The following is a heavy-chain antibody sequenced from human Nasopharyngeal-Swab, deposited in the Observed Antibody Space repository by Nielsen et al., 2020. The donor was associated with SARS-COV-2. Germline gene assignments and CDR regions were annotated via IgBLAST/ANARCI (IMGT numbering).Heavy chain of an antibody. CDR3: ARDCSSTSCYGNYYYGMDV. CDR2: ISSSGSTI. CDR1: GFTFSDYY. J-gene: IGHJ6*02. V-gene: IGHV3-11*01. D-gene: IGHD2-2*01. Sequence: GESLKISCAASGFTFSDYYMSWIRQAPGKGLEWVSYISSSGSTIYYADSVKGRFTISRDNAKNSLYLQMNSLRAEDTAVYYCARDCSSTSCYGNYYYGMDVWGQGTTVTVFS.